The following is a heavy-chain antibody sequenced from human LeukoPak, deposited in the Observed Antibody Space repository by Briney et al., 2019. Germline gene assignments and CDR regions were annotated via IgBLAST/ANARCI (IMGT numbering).Heavy chain of an antibody. V-gene: IGHV4-30-4*01. D-gene: IGHD1-1*01. CDR3: VTMEVAGTTESGFDP. CDR2: IYYSGST. J-gene: IGHJ5*02. CDR1: GGSISSGDYY. Sequence: PSETLSLTCTVSGGSISSGDYYWSWIRQPPGKGLEWIGYIYYSGSTYYNPSLKGRVTISVDTSKNQFSLKLSSVTAADTAVYYCVTMEVAGTTESGFDPWGQGTLVTVSS.